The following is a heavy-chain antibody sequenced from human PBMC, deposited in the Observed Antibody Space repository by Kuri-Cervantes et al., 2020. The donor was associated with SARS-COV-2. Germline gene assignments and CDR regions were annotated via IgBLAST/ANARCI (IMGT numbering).Heavy chain of an antibody. J-gene: IGHJ4*01. D-gene: IGHD6-13*01. CDR1: GYTFTAYY. CDR3: ARDSGAAAAGLFGY. V-gene: IGHV1-2*02. Sequence: ASVKVSCKASGYTFTAYYMHWVRQAPGQGLEWVGWISPNSGDTNYAQKLQGRVTMTRDTSISTAYMELSRLKTEDTAVYYCARDSGAAAAGLFGYWGQGTLVTVSS. CDR2: ISPNSGDT.